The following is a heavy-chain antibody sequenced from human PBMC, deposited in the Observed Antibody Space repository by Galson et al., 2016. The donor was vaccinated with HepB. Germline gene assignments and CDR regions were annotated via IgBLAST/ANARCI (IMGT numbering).Heavy chain of an antibody. CDR3: ARLRGNALRYFDI. D-gene: IGHD4-23*01. CDR1: GDSISSSFDY. V-gene: IGHV4-39*02. J-gene: IGHJ2*01. CDR2: VYYTGST. Sequence: ETLSLTCSVSGDSISSSFDYWGWIRQPPGKGLEWIATVYYTGSTYYSPSLKSRITVSVDTSNNPFSLRLSSVTAADTAVYFCARLRGNALRYFDIWGRGTLVTVSS.